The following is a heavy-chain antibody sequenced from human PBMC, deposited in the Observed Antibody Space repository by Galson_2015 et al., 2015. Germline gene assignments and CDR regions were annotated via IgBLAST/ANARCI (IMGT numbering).Heavy chain of an antibody. V-gene: IGHV4-4*02. Sequence: LSLTCAVSGGSIGSPYWRTWVRQPPGKGLEWIADISNTGSTNYNPSLKSRVTISVDKSKYQFFLNLSSVTAADTAVYYCARGTHYGSGSEGFDPWGQGTLVTVSS. CDR3: ARGTHYGSGSEGFDP. CDR1: GGSIGSPYW. J-gene: IGHJ5*02. D-gene: IGHD3-10*01. CDR2: ISNTGST.